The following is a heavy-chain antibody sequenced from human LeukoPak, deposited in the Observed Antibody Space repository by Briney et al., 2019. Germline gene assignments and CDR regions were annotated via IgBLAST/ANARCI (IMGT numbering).Heavy chain of an antibody. CDR3: AKEKKNYYDSSGYPGYDH. CDR1: GFTFNNYN. J-gene: IGHJ4*02. D-gene: IGHD3-22*01. V-gene: IGHV3-21*01. CDR2: ISRSSSYM. Sequence: GGSLRLSCAASGFTFNNYNMNWVRQAPGKGLEWVSSISRSSSYMYYADSVKGRFTISRDNSKNTLYLQMNSLRAEDTAVYYCAKEKKNYYDSSGYPGYDHWGQGTLVTVSS.